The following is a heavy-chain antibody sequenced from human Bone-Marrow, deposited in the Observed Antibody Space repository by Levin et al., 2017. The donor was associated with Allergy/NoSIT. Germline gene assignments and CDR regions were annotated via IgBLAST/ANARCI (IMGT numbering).Heavy chain of an antibody. CDR1: GFTFSSYA. J-gene: IGHJ4*02. CDR2: ISGSGGST. CDR3: AKGNGLYCSGGSCPLDY. V-gene: IGHV3-23*01. Sequence: GGSLRLSCAASGFTFSSYAMSWVRQAPGKGLEWVSAISGSGGSTYYADSVKGRFTISRDNSKNTLYLQMNSLRAEDTAVYYCAKGNGLYCSGGSCPLDYWGQGTLVTVSS. D-gene: IGHD2-15*01.